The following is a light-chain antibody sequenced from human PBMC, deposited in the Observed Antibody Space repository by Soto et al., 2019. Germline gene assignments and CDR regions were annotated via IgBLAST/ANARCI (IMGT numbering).Light chain of an antibody. Sequence: DIQLTQSPSFLSASVGDRVTITCRASQGISSYLAWYQQKPGKDPKLLIYAASTLQSGVPSRFSGSGSGTEFTLTISSLQPEDFATYYCQQLNSNPRTFGQGTKLEIK. CDR1: QGISSY. CDR3: QQLNSNPRT. J-gene: IGKJ2*01. CDR2: AAS. V-gene: IGKV1-9*01.